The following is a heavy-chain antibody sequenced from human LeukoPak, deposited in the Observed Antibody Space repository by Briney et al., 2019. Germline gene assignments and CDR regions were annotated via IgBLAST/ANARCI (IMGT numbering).Heavy chain of an antibody. V-gene: IGHV3-33*01. CDR3: ARERFLYGDYSRFALFDY. D-gene: IGHD4-17*01. Sequence: PGRSLRLSCAASGFTFSSYGMHWVRQAPGKGLEWVAVIWYDGSNKYYADSVKGRFTISRDNSKNTLYLQMSSLRAEDTAVYYCARERFLYGDYSRFALFDYWGQGTLVTVSS. CDR2: IWYDGSNK. CDR1: GFTFSSYG. J-gene: IGHJ4*02.